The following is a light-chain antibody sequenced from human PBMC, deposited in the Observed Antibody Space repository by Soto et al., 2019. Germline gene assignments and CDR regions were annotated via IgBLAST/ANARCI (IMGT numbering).Light chain of an antibody. V-gene: IGKV3-15*01. CDR3: QQYNNWPPP. J-gene: IGKJ2*01. Sequence: EIVMTQSPATLSVSPGERATLSCRSSQSVSSNLAWYQQKPGQAPRLLIYGASTRATGIPARFSGSGSGTELTLTISSLQSEDCAVYYCQQYNNWPPPFGQGTKLEIK. CDR1: QSVSSN. CDR2: GAS.